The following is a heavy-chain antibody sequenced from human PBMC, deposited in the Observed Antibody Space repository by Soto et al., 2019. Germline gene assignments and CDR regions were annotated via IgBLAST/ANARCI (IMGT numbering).Heavy chain of an antibody. V-gene: IGHV3-23*01. J-gene: IGHJ6*03. CDR1: GFTFSSYA. D-gene: IGHD2-2*01. CDR3: AKSSSWAHYYYMDV. Sequence: EVQLLESGGGLVQPGGSLRLSCAASGFTFSSYAMSWVRQAPGKGLEWVSVISGSGDTTNYAGSVKDRFTISRDNSKNSLYLQMNSLRVEDTAIYYCAKSSSWAHYYYMDVWGKGTTVTVSS. CDR2: ISGSGDTT.